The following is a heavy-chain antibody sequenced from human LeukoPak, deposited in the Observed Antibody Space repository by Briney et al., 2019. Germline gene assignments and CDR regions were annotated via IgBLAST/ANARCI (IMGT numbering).Heavy chain of an antibody. CDR3: ARDGRDSSGYYYVSQSTEYLQH. J-gene: IGHJ1*01. CDR2: ISSSSSYI. V-gene: IGHV3-21*01. Sequence: GGSLRLSCAASGFTFSSYSMNWVRQAPGKGLEWVSSISSSSSYIYYADSVKGRFTISRDNAKNSLYLQMNSLRAEDTAVYYCARDGRDSSGYYYVSQSTEYLQHWGQGTLVTVSS. CDR1: GFTFSSYS. D-gene: IGHD3-22*01.